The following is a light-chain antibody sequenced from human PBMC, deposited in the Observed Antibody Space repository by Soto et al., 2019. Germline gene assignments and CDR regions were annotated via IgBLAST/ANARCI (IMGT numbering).Light chain of an antibody. J-gene: IGKJ4*01. V-gene: IGKV1-5*03. Sequence: DIQMTQSPSTLSASIGDRVTITCRASQSINSWLAWYQQKPGKAPKLLIYKASNLESGVPSRFSGSGSGTEFTLTISSLQPDAYAKYYCQQYNDYFTFGGGTNVE. CDR2: KAS. CDR3: QQYNDYFT. CDR1: QSINSW.